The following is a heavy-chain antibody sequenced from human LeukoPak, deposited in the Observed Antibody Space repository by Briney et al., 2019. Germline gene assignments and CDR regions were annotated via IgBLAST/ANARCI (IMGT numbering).Heavy chain of an antibody. D-gene: IGHD3-22*01. CDR1: GTTLGNYG. CDR2: ISVRVGGT. V-gene: IGHV3-23*01. Sequence: PGGSLRPSCPVSGTTLGNYGMSWVRKAPGRGLEWVAGISVRVGGTYYADSVKGRFTVSRDNPKNTLYLQMNSLRAEDTAFYFCAKRGVVIRVILVGFHKEANYFDSWGQGALVTVSS. CDR3: AKRGVVIRVILVGFHKEANYFDS. J-gene: IGHJ4*02.